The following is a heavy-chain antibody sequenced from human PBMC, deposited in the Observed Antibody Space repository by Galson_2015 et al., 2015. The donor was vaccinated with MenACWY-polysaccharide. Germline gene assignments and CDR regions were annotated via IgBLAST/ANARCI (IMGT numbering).Heavy chain of an antibody. CDR1: GFTFSSYA. Sequence: SLRLSCAASGFTFSSYAMHWVRQAPGKGLEWAAVISYDGTNKYYADSVKGRFTISRDDSKNTLYLQMDSLRAEDTAMYYCAKSHVVVVTAIQDTNTFDLWGQGTMVTVSS. V-gene: IGHV3-30-3*01. J-gene: IGHJ3*01. D-gene: IGHD2-21*02. CDR2: ISYDGTNK. CDR3: AKSHVVVVTAIQDTNTFDL.